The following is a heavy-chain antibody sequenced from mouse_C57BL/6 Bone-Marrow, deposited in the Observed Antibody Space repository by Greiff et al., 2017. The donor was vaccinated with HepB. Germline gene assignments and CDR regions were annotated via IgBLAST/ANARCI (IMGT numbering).Heavy chain of an antibody. Sequence: VQLQQSGAELVRPGASVTLSCKASGYTFTDYEMHWVKQTPVHGLEWIGAIDPETGGTAYNQKFKGKAILTADKSSSTAYMELRSLTSEDSAVYYCTREGRDYLYAMDYWGQGTSVTVSS. J-gene: IGHJ4*01. D-gene: IGHD2-4*01. CDR3: TREGRDYLYAMDY. V-gene: IGHV1-15*01. CDR2: IDPETGGT. CDR1: GYTFTDYE.